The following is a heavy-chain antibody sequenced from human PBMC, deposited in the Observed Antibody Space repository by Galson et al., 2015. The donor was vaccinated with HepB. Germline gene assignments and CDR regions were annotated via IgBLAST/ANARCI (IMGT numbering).Heavy chain of an antibody. D-gene: IGHD3-10*01. CDR1: GFTFSDYY. V-gene: IGHV3-11*03. CDR3: VLCGFGELSNWWYFDY. CDR2: ISSSSSYT. J-gene: IGHJ4*02. Sequence: SLRLSCAASGFTFSDYYMSWIRQAPGKGLEWVSYISSSSSYTNYADSVKGRFTISRDNAKNSLYLQMNSLRAEDTAVYYCVLCGFGELSNWWYFDYWGQGTLVTVSS.